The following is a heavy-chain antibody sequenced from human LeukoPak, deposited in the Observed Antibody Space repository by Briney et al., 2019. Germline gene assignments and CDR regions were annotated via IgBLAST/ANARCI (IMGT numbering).Heavy chain of an antibody. CDR3: ARGRGDVGRSYFDY. CDR1: GFTFSSYS. V-gene: IGHV3-48*01. D-gene: IGHD7-27*01. CDR2: ISSSSSTI. Sequence: QPGGSLRLSCAASGFTFSSYSMNWVRQAPGKGLEWVSYISSSSSTIYYADSVKGRFTISRDNAKNSLYLQMNSLRAEDTAVYYCARGRGDVGRSYFDYWGQGTLVTVSS. J-gene: IGHJ4*02.